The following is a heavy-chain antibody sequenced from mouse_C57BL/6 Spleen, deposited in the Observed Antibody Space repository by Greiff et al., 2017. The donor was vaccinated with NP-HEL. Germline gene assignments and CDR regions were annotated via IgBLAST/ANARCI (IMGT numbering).Heavy chain of an antibody. CDR3: VSQFITTVVAKDYYAMDY. D-gene: IGHD1-1*01. J-gene: IGHJ4*01. Sequence: EVKLMESGGGLVQPKGSLKLSCAASGFSFNTYAMNWVRQAPGKGLEWVARIRSKSNNYATYYADSVKDRFTISRDDSESMLYLQMNNLKTEDTAMYYCVSQFITTVVAKDYYAMDYWGQGTSVTVSS. CDR1: GFSFNTYA. CDR2: IRSKSNNYAT. V-gene: IGHV10-1*01.